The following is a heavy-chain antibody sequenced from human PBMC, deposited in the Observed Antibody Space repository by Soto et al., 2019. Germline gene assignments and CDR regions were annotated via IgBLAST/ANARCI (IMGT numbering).Heavy chain of an antibody. J-gene: IGHJ4*02. CDR2: ISYDGSNK. D-gene: IGHD3-22*01. CDR1: GFTFSSYA. V-gene: IGHV3-30-3*01. Sequence: GGSLRLSCAASGFTFSSYAMHWVRQAPGKGLEWVAVISYDGSNKYYADSVKGRFTISRDNSKNTLYLQMNSLRAEDTAVYYCARAYYYCDSRAFDYWGQGTLVTVSS. CDR3: ARAYYYCDSRAFDY.